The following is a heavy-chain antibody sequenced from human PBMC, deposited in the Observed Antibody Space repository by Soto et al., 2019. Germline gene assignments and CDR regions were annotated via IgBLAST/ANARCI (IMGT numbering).Heavy chain of an antibody. V-gene: IGHV4-30-4*02. J-gene: IGHJ3*02. CDR1: GRSISRVNHY. Sequence: SETLALTCTVSGRSISRVNHYWTRIRQPPGKGLEWIGYIYYSGSTYYNPSLRSRVTISVDTSKNQFSLKLSSVTAADTAVYFCAASYYAILTGHFAFDMWGHGTMVT. CDR3: AASYYAILTGHFAFDM. D-gene: IGHD3-9*01. CDR2: IYYSGST.